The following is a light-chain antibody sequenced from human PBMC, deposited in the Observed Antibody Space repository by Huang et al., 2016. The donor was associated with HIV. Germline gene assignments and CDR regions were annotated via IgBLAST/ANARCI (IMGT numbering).Light chain of an antibody. CDR1: QSVSSN. V-gene: IGKV3D-15*01. Sequence: EIVMTQSPATLSVSPGERATLSCRASQSVSSNLAWYQQKPGQAPRLLIYGASTRATGIPARFSGSGSGKEFTLTISSQQSEDFAVYYCQQYNNWPLPFGQGTKLEIK. CDR3: QQYNNWPLP. J-gene: IGKJ2*01. CDR2: GAS.